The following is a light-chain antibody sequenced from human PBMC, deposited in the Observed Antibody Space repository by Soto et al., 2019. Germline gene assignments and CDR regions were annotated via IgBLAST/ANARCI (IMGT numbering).Light chain of an antibody. CDR1: SSDVGSYNL. Sequence: QSVLTQPASVSGSPGQSITISCNGTSSDVGSYNLVSWYQQHPGKAPKLMIYEGSKRPSGVSNRFSGSKSGNTASLTISGLQAEDEADYYCCSYVGSSTSVVFGGGTKLTVL. CDR2: EGS. CDR3: CSYVGSSTSVV. J-gene: IGLJ2*01. V-gene: IGLV2-23*01.